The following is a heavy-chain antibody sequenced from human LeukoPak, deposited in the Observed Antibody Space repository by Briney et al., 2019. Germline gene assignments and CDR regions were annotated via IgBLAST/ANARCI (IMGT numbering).Heavy chain of an antibody. J-gene: IGHJ5*02. CDR3: ARGYSSGRYNWFDP. V-gene: IGHV1-2*04. D-gene: IGHD6-19*01. CDR1: GYTFTGYY. CDR2: INPNSGGT. Sequence: ASVKVSCKASGYTFTGYYMHWVRQAPGQGLEWMGWINPNSGGTNYALKFQGWVTMTRDTSSSTAYMELSRLRSDDTAVYYCARGYSSGRYNWFDPWGQGTLVTVSS.